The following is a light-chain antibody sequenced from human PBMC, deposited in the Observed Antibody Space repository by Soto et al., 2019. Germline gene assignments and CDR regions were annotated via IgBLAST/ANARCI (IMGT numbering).Light chain of an antibody. CDR1: QSISSW. J-gene: IGKJ2*01. CDR2: KAS. CDR3: QQYSSYSYT. Sequence: DIQMTQSPSTLSASVGDRVTITCRASQSISSWVAWYQQKPGKGPKLLIYKASHLESGVPSRFSGSGSGTEFTLTISSLQPDHFATYYCQQYSSYSYTFGQGTKVDIK. V-gene: IGKV1-5*03.